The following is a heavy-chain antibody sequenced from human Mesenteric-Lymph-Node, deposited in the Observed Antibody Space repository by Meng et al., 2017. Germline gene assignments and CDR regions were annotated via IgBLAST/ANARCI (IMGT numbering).Heavy chain of an antibody. V-gene: IGHV4-59*01. J-gene: IGHJ3*02. CDR3: ARDPRDYGDYESAFDI. CDR2: IPNRGRS. D-gene: IGHD4-17*01. CDR1: GGSMSGFY. Sequence: SETLSLTCTVSGGSMSGFYWTWIRQPPGKGLEWIGYIPNRGRSTYNPSLKSRVTISIDTSKNYFSLNLSSVTAADTAVYYCARDPRDYGDYESAFDIWGQGTMVTVSS.